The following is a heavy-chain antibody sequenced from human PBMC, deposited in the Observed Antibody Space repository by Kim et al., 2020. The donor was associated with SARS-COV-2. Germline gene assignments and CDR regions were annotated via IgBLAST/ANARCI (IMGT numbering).Heavy chain of an antibody. Sequence: IYYADSVKGRFTISRDNAKNSLYLQMNSLRAEDTAVYYCARVNAGPYFDYWGQGTLVTVSS. D-gene: IGHD3-10*01. CDR3: ARVNAGPYFDY. V-gene: IGHV3-11*04. J-gene: IGHJ4*02. CDR2: I.